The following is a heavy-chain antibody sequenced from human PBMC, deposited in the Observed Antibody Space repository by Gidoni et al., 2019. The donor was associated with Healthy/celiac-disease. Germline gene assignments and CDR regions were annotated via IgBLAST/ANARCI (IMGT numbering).Heavy chain of an antibody. CDR3: ARLGGSYYFDY. Sequence: QLQLQESGPGLVKPSETLSLTCPVSGGSISSSRYYWGWIRQPPGKGLEWIGSIYYSGSTYYNPSLKSRVTISVDTSKNQFSLKLSSVTAADTAVYYCARLGGSYYFDYWGQGTLVTVSS. J-gene: IGHJ4*02. CDR2: IYYSGST. CDR1: GGSISSSRYY. D-gene: IGHD1-26*01. V-gene: IGHV4-39*01.